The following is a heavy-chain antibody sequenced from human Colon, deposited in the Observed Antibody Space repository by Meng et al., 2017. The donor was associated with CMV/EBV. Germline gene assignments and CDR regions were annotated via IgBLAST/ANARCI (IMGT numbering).Heavy chain of an antibody. CDR3: AKLYDSGWVDY. J-gene: IGHJ4*02. D-gene: IGHD6-19*01. Sequence: LSWAASGFTFGRFAMTWVRQAQGKRMEWVSAITGGGNTYYADSVEGRFTISRDNSKNTLYLQMNSLRAEDTAVYYCAKLYDSGWVDYWGQGTLVTVSS. CDR2: ITGGGNT. CDR1: GFTFGRFA. V-gene: IGHV3-23*01.